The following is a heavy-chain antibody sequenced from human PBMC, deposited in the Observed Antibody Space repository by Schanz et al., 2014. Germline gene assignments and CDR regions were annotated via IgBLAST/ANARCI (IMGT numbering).Heavy chain of an antibody. J-gene: IGHJ4*02. D-gene: IGHD3-9*01. V-gene: IGHV3-72*01. CDR2: SRNKGHSYTS. Sequence: EVKLVESGGGLVQPGGSLRLSCAASGFTFSDHFMDWVRQAPGKGLEWVGHSRNKGHSYTSEYAASVKGRFTISRDESERSLYLQMDSLKSEDTAVYYCARRNFYDKSAAFDYWGQGSLVTVSS. CDR3: ARRNFYDKSAAFDY. CDR1: GFTFSDHF.